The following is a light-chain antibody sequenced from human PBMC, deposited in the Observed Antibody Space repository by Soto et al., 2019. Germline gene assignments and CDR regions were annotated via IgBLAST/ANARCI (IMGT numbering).Light chain of an antibody. J-gene: IGKJ2*01. CDR2: KAS. CDR3: QQYNSYSYT. CDR1: QSISNW. V-gene: IGKV1-5*03. Sequence: DIQMTQSPSTLSASLGDRVTITCRASQSISNWLAWYQQKPGKAPKLLIYKASTLESGVPSRFSGSGSGTEFTLTISSLQPDDFATYYCQQYNSYSYTFGQGTKLDIK.